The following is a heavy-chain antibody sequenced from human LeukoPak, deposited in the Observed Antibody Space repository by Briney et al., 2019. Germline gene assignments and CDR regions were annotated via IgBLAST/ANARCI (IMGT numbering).Heavy chain of an antibody. CDR3: ARGGLYKFDY. CDR1: GFTFSGYA. V-gene: IGHV3-23*01. Sequence: PGGALRLSCAASGFTFSGYAMSWVRQAPGGGLEWVSTVIGSDGNTYYADSVRGRFTISRDNSKNTLYLQINSLGADDTAVYYCARGGLYKFDYWGQGTLVTVSS. CDR2: VIGSDGNT. D-gene: IGHD1-14*01. J-gene: IGHJ4*02.